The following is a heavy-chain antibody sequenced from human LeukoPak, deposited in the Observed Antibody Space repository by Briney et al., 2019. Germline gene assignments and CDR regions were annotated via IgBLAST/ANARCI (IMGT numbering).Heavy chain of an antibody. D-gene: IGHD1/OR15-1a*01. CDR2: IHHSGSI. J-gene: IGHJ3*02. Sequence: PSGTLSLTCAVSGVSISSNLWWTWVRQPPGKGLEWIAEIHHSGSINYNPSLKSRVTISVDTSKNQFSLKLSSVTAAETAVYFCARGVNNWNIDVFDIWGQGTMVTVSS. V-gene: IGHV4-4*02. CDR3: ARGVNNWNIDVFDI. CDR1: GVSISSNLW.